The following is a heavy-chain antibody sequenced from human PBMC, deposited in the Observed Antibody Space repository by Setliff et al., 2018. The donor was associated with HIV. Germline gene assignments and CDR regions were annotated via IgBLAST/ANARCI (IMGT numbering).Heavy chain of an antibody. CDR2: IYPGDSDT. J-gene: IGHJ4*02. V-gene: IGHV5-51*01. Sequence: PGESLKISCKGSGYSFTSYWIGWVRQMPGKGLEWMGIIYPGDSDTRYSPSFQGQVTISADKSINTAYLQWSSLTASDSAMYFCARHAYGCSNGICYMSDYWGQGTLVTVSS. CDR1: GYSFTSYW. D-gene: IGHD2-8*01. CDR3: ARHAYGCSNGICYMSDY.